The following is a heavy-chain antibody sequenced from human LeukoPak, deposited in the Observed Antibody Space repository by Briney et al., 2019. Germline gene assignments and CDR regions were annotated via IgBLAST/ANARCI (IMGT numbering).Heavy chain of an antibody. J-gene: IGHJ4*02. CDR3: VILDIVVVPAATLFDC. Sequence: GGSLRLSCAASGFTFSSYSMNWVRQAPGKGLEWVSSISSSSSYIYYADSVKGRFTISRDNAKNSLYLQMNSLRAEDTAVYYCVILDIVVVPAATLFDCWGQGTLVTVSS. D-gene: IGHD2-2*01. V-gene: IGHV3-21*01. CDR2: ISSSSSYI. CDR1: GFTFSSYS.